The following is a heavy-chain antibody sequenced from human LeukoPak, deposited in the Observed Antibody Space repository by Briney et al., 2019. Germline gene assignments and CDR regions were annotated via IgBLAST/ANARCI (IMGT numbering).Heavy chain of an antibody. J-gene: IGHJ4*02. Sequence: ASVKVSCKASGGTFSSYAISWVRQAPGQGLEWMEGIIPIFGTANYAQKFQGRVTITTDESTSTAYMELSSLRSEDTAVYYCASRAIAAAGSFDYWGQGTLVTVSS. D-gene: IGHD6-13*01. CDR1: GGTFSSYA. CDR3: ASRAIAAAGSFDY. V-gene: IGHV1-69*05. CDR2: IIPIFGTA.